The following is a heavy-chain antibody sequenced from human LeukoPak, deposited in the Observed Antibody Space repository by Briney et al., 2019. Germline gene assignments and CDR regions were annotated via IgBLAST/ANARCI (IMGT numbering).Heavy chain of an antibody. J-gene: IGHJ4*02. CDR2: VYYSGST. V-gene: IGHV4-59*08. D-gene: IGHD3-3*01. Sequence: SETLSLTCTVSGGSISSYYWTWIRQPPGKGLEWIGYVYYSGSTNYNPSLKSRVTISVDASKNQFSLKLSSVTAADTAVYYCARLGIFGVVTDYWGQGTLVTVSP. CDR1: GGSISSYY. CDR3: ARLGIFGVVTDY.